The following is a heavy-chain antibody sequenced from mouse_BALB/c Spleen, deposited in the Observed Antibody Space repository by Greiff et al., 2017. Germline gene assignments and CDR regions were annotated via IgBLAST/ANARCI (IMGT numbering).Heavy chain of an antibody. J-gene: IGHJ2*01. D-gene: IGHD4-1*01. Sequence: VTLKECGAELVKPGASVKLSCTASGFNIKDTYMHWVKQRPERGLEWIGRIDPANGNTKYDPKFQGKATITADTSSNTAYLQLSSLTSEDTAVYYCAREEELGYYFDYWGQGTTLTVSS. V-gene: IGHV14-3*02. CDR1: GFNIKDTY. CDR2: IDPANGNT. CDR3: AREEELGYYFDY.